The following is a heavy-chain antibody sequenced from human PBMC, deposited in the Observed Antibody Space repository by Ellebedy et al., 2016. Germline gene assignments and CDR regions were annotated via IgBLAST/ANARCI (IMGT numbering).Heavy chain of an antibody. J-gene: IGHJ4*02. D-gene: IGHD2-2*01. Sequence: GRSLRLSXAASGSTFNVAVMTWVRQAPGKGLEWVATISANGNKRDLADSVQGRFTIPRDNFRNTLQLQMNHLRGEDTAVYYCRQGHYADYWGQGTRVTVSS. CDR2: ISANGNKR. CDR3: RQGHYADY. CDR1: GSTFNVAV. V-gene: IGHV3-23*01.